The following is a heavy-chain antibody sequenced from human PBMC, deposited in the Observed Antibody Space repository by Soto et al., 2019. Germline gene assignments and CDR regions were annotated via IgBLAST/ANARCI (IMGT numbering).Heavy chain of an antibody. CDR1: GFTFSSYS. Sequence: GGSLRLSCAASGFTFSSYSMNWVRQAPGKGLEWVSSISSTSSFIYYADSVKGRFTISRDNAKNSLYLQMNSLRAEDTVLYYCARDTEQQEFYFDYWGQGTLVTVSS. CDR2: ISSTSSFI. J-gene: IGHJ4*02. CDR3: ARDTEQQEFYFDY. V-gene: IGHV3-21*01. D-gene: IGHD6-13*01.